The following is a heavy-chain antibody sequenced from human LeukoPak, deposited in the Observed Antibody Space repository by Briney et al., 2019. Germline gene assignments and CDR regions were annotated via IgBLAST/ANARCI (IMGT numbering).Heavy chain of an antibody. CDR3: ARGELLTFGGVIVM. CDR2: INPNSGGT. V-gene: IGHV1-2*02. J-gene: IGHJ4*02. D-gene: IGHD3-16*02. CDR1: GYTFTGYY. Sequence: AASVKVSCKASGYTFTGYYMHWVRQAPGQGLEWMGWINPNSGGTNYAQKFQGRVTMTRDTSISTAYMELSRLGSDDTAVYYCARGELLTFGGVIVMWGQGTLVTVSS.